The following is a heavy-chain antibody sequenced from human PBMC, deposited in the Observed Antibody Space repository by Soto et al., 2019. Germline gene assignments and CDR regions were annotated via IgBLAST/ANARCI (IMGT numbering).Heavy chain of an antibody. V-gene: IGHV4-39*01. CDR3: ARPPVAGRGWAFDI. CDR2: IYYSGST. CDR1: AGSISSSNYY. D-gene: IGHD2-15*01. J-gene: IGHJ3*02. Sequence: QLQLQESGPGLVKPSETLSLTCTVSAGSISSSNYYWGWIRQPPGKGMEWIGNIYYSGSTYYNPSLKSRVTISINTSKNQFSLRLTSVTAADTAVYYCARPPVAGRGWAFDIWGQGTMVTVSS.